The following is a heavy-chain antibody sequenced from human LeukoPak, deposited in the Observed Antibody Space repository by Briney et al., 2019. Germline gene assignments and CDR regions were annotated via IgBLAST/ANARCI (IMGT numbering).Heavy chain of an antibody. CDR1: DGSISSYY. V-gene: IGHV4-59*12. Sequence: SETLSLTCNVSDGSISSYYWSWIRQPPGKGLEWIAYMYYGGSTNRNPSLKSRVTISIDTSKNQFSLKLSSVTAADTAVYYCAREKDYYGSGSYFDYWGQGTLVTVSS. D-gene: IGHD3-10*01. J-gene: IGHJ4*02. CDR2: MYYGGST. CDR3: AREKDYYGSGSYFDY.